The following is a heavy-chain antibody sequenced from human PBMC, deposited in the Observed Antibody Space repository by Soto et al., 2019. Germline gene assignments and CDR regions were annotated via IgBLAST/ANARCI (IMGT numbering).Heavy chain of an antibody. V-gene: IGHV1-18*01. CDR1: GYTFSTYG. Sequence: QVQLVQSGPVMKKPGASVKVSCKASGYTFSTYGISWVRQAPGQGLEWMGWISAYNGHTIYARKFQGRVTMTTDTSTNTAYMDLRSLRSDDTAVYFCARDANQLLPVALCGDHWGQGTRVTVSS. CDR3: ARDANQLLPVALCGDH. D-gene: IGHD2-2*01. CDR2: ISAYNGHT. J-gene: IGHJ4*02.